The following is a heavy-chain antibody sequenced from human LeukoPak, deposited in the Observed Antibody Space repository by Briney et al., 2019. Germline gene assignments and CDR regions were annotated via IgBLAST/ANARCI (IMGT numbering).Heavy chain of an antibody. D-gene: IGHD1-1*01. CDR1: GGSFSGYY. CDR3: ARALESLYYYYYYMDV. CDR2: INHSGST. J-gene: IGHJ6*03. Sequence: SETLSLTCAVYGGSFSGYYWSWIRQPPGKGLEWIGEINHSGSTNYNPSLKSRVTISVDTSKNQFSLKLSPVTAADTAVYYCARALESLYYYYYYMDVWGKGTTVTVSS. V-gene: IGHV4-34*01.